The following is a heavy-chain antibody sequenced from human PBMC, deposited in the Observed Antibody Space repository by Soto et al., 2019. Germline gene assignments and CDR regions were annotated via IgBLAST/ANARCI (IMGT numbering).Heavy chain of an antibody. CDR2: IYHTGRT. D-gene: IGHD6-25*01. V-gene: IGHV4-38-2*02. Sequence: ATLSLTCAVSGYFMTNGNYWGWIRQSPGKGLEWIGSIYHTGRTYYNPSLKSRVTMSVDTSKNQFSLKLTSVTAADTAVYYCARDRAAVASTFDYWGQGTLVTVSS. CDR3: ARDRAAVASTFDY. CDR1: GYFMTNGNY. J-gene: IGHJ4*02.